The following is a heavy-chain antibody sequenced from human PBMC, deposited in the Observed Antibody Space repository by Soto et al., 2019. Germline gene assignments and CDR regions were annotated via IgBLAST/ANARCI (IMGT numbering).Heavy chain of an antibody. D-gene: IGHD4-17*01. J-gene: IGHJ6*02. Sequence: GGSLRLSCAASGFTFSSYAMNWVRQAPVKGLEWVSAISGGGGSTYYADSVKGRFTISRDNSKNTLYLQMNSLRADDTAVYYCAKGLYGGQGYYYYGMDVLGQGTTVNVSS. CDR3: AKGLYGGQGYYYYGMDV. CDR1: GFTFSSYA. V-gene: IGHV3-23*01. CDR2: ISGGGGST.